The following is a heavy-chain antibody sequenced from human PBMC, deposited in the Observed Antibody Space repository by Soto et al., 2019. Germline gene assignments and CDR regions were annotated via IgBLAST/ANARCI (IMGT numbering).Heavy chain of an antibody. V-gene: IGHV1-3*01. J-gene: IGHJ2*01. D-gene: IGHD4-17*01. CDR1: GYTFTSYA. CDR3: ALSVTTFLADWYFDL. Sequence: QVPLVQSGAEVKKPGASVKVSCKASGYTFTSYAMHWVRQAPGQRLEWMGWINAGNGNTKYSQKFQGRVTITRDTSASTAYMELSSLRSEDTAVYYCALSVTTFLADWYFDLWGRGTLVTVSS. CDR2: INAGNGNT.